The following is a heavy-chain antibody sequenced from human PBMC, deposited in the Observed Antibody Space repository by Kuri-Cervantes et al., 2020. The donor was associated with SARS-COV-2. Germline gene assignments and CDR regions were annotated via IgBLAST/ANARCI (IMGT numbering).Heavy chain of an antibody. V-gene: IGHV4-39*07. Sequence: GSLRLSCTVSGGSVDNKNYFWHWIRQPPGKGLEWIGKIYFSGQTHYSPSLKSRVTISLDTSKSQFSLSLNSLTAADTAVYYCARDRYCASTTCSLSPWGQGTLVTVSS. CDR1: GGSVDNKNYF. J-gene: IGHJ1*01. CDR2: IYFSGQT. D-gene: IGHD2-2*01. CDR3: ARDRYCASTTCSLSP.